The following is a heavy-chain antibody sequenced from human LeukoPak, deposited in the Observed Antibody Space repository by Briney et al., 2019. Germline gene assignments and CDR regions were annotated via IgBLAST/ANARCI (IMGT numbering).Heavy chain of an antibody. CDR3: ARVRHYDLNWFAP. V-gene: IGHV1-69*13. CDR1: GGTCSSYA. J-gene: IGHJ5*02. Sequence: STVKLSCKASGGTCSSYAISWVRQAPGQGLEWMGGIIPIFGTANYAHKFQSRVTLTADESMSTAYMELSSPRSEDTAVYYCARVRHYDLNWFAPWGQRTLVTVSS. D-gene: IGHD3-3*01. CDR2: IIPIFGTA.